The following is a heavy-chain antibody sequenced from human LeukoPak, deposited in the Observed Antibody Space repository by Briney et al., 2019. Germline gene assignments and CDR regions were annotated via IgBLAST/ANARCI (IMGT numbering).Heavy chain of an antibody. CDR1: GYSFTSYW. D-gene: IGHD2-2*01. CDR3: ARGRADIVVVPAATPFDY. J-gene: IGHJ4*02. V-gene: IGHV5-51*01. Sequence: GESLKISCKGSGYSFTSYWIGWARQMPGKGLEWMGIIYPGDSDTRYSPSFQGQVTISADKSISTAYLQWSSLKASDTAMYYCARGRADIVVVPAATPFDYWGQGTLVTVSS. CDR2: IYPGDSDT.